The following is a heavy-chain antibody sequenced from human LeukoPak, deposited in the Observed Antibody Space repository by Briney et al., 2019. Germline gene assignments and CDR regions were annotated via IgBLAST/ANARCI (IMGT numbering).Heavy chain of an antibody. Sequence: AASVKVSCKASGYTFTGYYLHWVRQAPGQGFEWMGWIHPNSGDTNYAQKFQGRVTMTRDTSISTAYMELSSLRSDDTAVYYCARLAAVPGWGQGTLVTVSS. CDR3: ARLAAVPG. V-gene: IGHV1-2*02. CDR1: GYTFTGYY. J-gene: IGHJ1*01. D-gene: IGHD6-19*01. CDR2: IHPNSGDT.